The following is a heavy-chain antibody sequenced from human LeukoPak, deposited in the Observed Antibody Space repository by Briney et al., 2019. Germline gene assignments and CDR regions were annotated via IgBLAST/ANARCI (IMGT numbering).Heavy chain of an antibody. D-gene: IGHD6-13*01. J-gene: IGHJ5*02. V-gene: IGHV1-18*01. CDR2: ISAYNGNT. Sequence: ASVKVSCKASGFTFTSYGIRWVRQAPGQGLEWMGWISAYNGNTNYAQKLQGRVTMTTDTSTSTAYMELRSLRSDDTAAYYCARGSSSWWWFDPWGQGTLVTVSS. CDR3: ARGSSSWWWFDP. CDR1: GFTFTSYG.